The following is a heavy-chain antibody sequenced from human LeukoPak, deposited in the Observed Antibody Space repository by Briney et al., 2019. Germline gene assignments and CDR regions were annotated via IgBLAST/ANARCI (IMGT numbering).Heavy chain of an antibody. CDR3: ARDQGPYDYVLN. CDR2: IIPIFGTA. V-gene: IGHV1-69*13. J-gene: IGHJ4*02. D-gene: IGHD3-16*01. CDR1: GGTFSSYA. Sequence: EASVKVSCKASGGTFSSYAISWVRQAPGQGLEWMGGIIPIFGTANYAQKFQGRVTITADESTSTAYMELSSLRSEDTAVYYCARDQGPYDYVLNWGQGTLVTVSS.